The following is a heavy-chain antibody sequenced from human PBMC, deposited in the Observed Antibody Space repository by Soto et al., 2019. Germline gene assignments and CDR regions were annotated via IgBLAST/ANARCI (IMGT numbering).Heavy chain of an antibody. D-gene: IGHD3-3*01. CDR1: NGAFSSRY. V-gene: IGHV4-34*01. CDR3: ATGGLFSS. CDR2: IKHAGHT. J-gene: IGHJ5*02. Sequence: QVQLQQWGAGLLKPSETLSLTCAIHNGAFSSRYWAWIRQSPQRGMEWLGEIKHAGHTEYNPSLKGRVTISADTSKNQFSLSLTSVTVADTAIYYCATGGLFSSWGQGTLVTVSS.